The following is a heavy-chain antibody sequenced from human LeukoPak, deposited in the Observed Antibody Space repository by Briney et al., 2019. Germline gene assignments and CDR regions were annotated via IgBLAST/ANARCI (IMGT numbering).Heavy chain of an antibody. CDR1: GFTFEDYT. CDR2: ISWDGTT. CDR3: VKDLSYESSGYVFDY. D-gene: IGHD3-22*01. J-gene: IGHJ4*02. Sequence: GGSLRLSCAASGFTFEDYTMHWVRQAPGKTLEWVSLISWDGTTYYPDSVKVRFTIPRDNNKNSLYLQMDTLRSEDTAFYYCVKDLSYESSGYVFDYWGQGTLVTVSS. V-gene: IGHV3-43*01.